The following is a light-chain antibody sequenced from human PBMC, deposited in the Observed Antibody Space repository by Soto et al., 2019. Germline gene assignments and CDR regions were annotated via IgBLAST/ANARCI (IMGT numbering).Light chain of an antibody. CDR3: QQHNNYPRT. Sequence: DIQLTQSPSFLSESVGDRVTITCRASQGISSYLAWYQQKPGKAPKLLIYAASTLQSGVPSRFSGSGSGTEFTLTISSLQPDDFATYYCQQHNNYPRTFGQGTKVEIK. CDR1: QGISSY. CDR2: AAS. J-gene: IGKJ1*01. V-gene: IGKV1-9*01.